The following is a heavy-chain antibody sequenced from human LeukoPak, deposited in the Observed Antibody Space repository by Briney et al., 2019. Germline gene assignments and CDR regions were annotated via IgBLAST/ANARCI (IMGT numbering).Heavy chain of an antibody. V-gene: IGHV3-11*04. Sequence: GGSLRLSCVVSGFGFSDSYMTWIRQTPGKGLEWLAYISGSGSDMYYADSVKGRFTISRDNAKNSLYLQMNSLRAEDTAVYYCARDKIVGATHFDYWGQGTLVTVSS. D-gene: IGHD1-26*01. J-gene: IGHJ4*02. CDR3: ARDKIVGATHFDY. CDR2: ISGSGSDM. CDR1: GFGFSDSY.